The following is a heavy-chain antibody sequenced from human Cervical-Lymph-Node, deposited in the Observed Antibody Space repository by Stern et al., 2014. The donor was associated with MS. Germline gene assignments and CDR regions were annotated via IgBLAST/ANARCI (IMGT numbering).Heavy chain of an antibody. CDR1: GGSISSDNYY. CDR3: ARDHFTTSLDV. J-gene: IGHJ6*02. Sequence: QVQLVESGPGLVKPSQTLSLTCTVSGGSISSDNYYWTWIRQHPGQGLEWIGHIYYSGTTSYNPSLTSRVSITVDTSKNLFSLRLSSVTAADTAVYYCARDHFTTSLDVWGQGTTVTV. CDR2: IYYSGTT. D-gene: IGHD2-2*01. V-gene: IGHV4-31*03.